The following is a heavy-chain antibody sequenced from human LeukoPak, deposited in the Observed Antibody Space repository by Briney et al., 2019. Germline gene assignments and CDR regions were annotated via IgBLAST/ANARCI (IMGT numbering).Heavy chain of an antibody. Sequence: SETLSLTRTVSGGSISSSSYYWGWIRQPPGKGLEWIGSIYYSGSTYYNPSLKSRVTISVDTSKNQFSLKLSSVTAADTAVYYCARAQGFLSSSSCFDYWGQGTLVTVSS. CDR1: GGSISSSSYY. D-gene: IGHD6-6*01. V-gene: IGHV4-39*07. J-gene: IGHJ4*02. CDR3: ARAQGFLSSSSCFDY. CDR2: IYYSGST.